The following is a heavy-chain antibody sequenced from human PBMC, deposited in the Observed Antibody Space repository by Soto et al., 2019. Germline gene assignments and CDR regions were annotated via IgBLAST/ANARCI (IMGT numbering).Heavy chain of an antibody. V-gene: IGHV3-23*01. CDR3: AKDRQPTVYKGMDV. CDR1: GFTFTIYA. J-gene: IGHJ6*02. CDR2: ISWSGDIT. D-gene: IGHD1-1*01. Sequence: GGSLRLSCAASGFTFTIYAMIWVRQAPGKGLEWVSAISWSGDITNYADSVKGRFTISRDNSKNTVYLQMDSLRAEDTAVYYCAKDRQPTVYKGMDVWGQGTAVTVSS.